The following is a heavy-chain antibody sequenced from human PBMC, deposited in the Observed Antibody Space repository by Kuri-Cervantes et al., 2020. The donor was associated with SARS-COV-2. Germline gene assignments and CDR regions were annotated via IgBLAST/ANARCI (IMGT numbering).Heavy chain of an antibody. J-gene: IGHJ6*02. V-gene: IGHV3-48*02. CDR1: GFTFSNYD. Sequence: GESLKISCAASGFTFSNYDMNWVRQAPGKGLEWVSYISSSSRTMNNADSVKGRFTISRDNAKNSLYLQMNSLRDEDTVVYYCARYGFGYSTFYGMDVWGQGTTVTVSS. D-gene: IGHD6-13*01. CDR3: ARYGFGYSTFYGMDV. CDR2: ISSSSRTM.